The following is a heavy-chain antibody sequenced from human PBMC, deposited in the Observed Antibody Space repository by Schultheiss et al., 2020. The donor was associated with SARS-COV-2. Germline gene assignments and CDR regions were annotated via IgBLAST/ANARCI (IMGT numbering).Heavy chain of an antibody. CDR1: GGSVSSGSYY. V-gene: IGHV4-61*01. D-gene: IGHD3-3*01. CDR2: IYYSGST. CDR3: ARVRVSFWSGYYTRYGMDV. J-gene: IGHJ6*02. Sequence: SQTLSLTCTVSGGSVSSGSYYWSWIRQRPGKGLEWIGYIYYSGSTNYNPSLKSRVTISIDKSKNQFSLKLCSVTAADTTVYYCARVRVSFWSGYYTRYGMDVWGQGTTVTVSS.